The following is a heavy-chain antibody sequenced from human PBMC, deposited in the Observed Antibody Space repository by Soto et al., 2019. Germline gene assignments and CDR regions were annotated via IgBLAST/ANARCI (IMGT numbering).Heavy chain of an antibody. Sequence: XTLSLACTASGGTVSSGGYDWSWIRQPPGKGLEWIWYIYYSGSNNYNPSLKRRVTISVYTSKNQFSLKMSSVTAADTALYYCAWSPSVDYFDYWGQGTLGTVSS. D-gene: IGHD3-3*01. CDR3: AWSPSVDYFDY. J-gene: IGHJ4*02. CDR2: IYYSGSN. V-gene: IGHV4-61*08. CDR1: GGTVSSGGYD.